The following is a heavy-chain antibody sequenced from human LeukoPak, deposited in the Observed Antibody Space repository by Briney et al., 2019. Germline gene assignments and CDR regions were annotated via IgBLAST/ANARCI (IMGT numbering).Heavy chain of an antibody. D-gene: IGHD3-10*01. Sequence: GGSLRLSCAASGVTFSSYWMSWVRQAPGKGLEWVANIKQDGSEKYYVDSVKGRFTISRHNAKNSLYLQMNSLRAEDTAVYYCARMNLWFGELSLFDYWGQGTLITVSS. J-gene: IGHJ4*02. CDR2: IKQDGSEK. CDR1: GVTFSSYW. CDR3: ARMNLWFGELSLFDY. V-gene: IGHV3-7*01.